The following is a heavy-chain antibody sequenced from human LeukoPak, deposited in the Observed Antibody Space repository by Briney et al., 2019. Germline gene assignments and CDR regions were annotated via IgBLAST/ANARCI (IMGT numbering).Heavy chain of an antibody. D-gene: IGHD6-13*01. CDR3: AREGSSWTFDY. CDR1: GYSFIGHY. Sequence: ASVRVSCKASGYSFIGHYMHWVRQAPGQWLEWMGWINPNSGGTKFAQKFQGRVTMTGDTSISIAYMELSRLRSDDTAVYYCAREGSSWTFDYWGQGTLVTVSS. V-gene: IGHV1-2*02. CDR2: INPNSGGT. J-gene: IGHJ4*02.